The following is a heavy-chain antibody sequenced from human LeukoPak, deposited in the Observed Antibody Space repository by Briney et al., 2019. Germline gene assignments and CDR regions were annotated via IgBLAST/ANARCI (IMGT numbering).Heavy chain of an antibody. J-gene: IGHJ4*02. Sequence: GGSLRLSCAASGFTFSNYNMHWVRQAPGKGLECISYVSSSSSTIYNADSVKSRFTISRDNAKNSLFLQMNSLRAEDTAVYYCVRENFADLFDYWGQGTLVTVSS. CDR2: VSSSSSTI. D-gene: IGHD1-7*01. V-gene: IGHV3-48*01. CDR1: GFTFSNYN. CDR3: VRENFADLFDY.